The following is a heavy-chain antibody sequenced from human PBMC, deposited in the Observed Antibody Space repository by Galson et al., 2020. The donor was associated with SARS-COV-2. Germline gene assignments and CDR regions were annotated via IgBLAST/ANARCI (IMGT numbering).Heavy chain of an antibody. J-gene: IGHJ4*02. CDR2: IYDGANT. V-gene: IGHV4-30-2*01. Sequence: VSGGSVSSGTFSWSWIRQPPGQGLEWIGYIYDGANTYYNPSLKSRVSISVDRSKNQFSLNLSSVTAADTAVYYCARGQQTELLTPFDFWGQGTLVTVSS. CDR1: GGSVSSGTFS. D-gene: IGHD1-26*01. CDR3: ARGQQTELLTPFDF.